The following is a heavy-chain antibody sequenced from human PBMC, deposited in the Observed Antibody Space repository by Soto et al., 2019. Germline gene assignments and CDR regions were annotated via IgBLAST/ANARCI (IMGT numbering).Heavy chain of an antibody. J-gene: IGHJ5*02. Sequence: SDTLSLTCTVSGGSISIGDYYWSWILQPPGKGLEWIGYIYYSGSTNYNPSLKSRVTISVDTSKNQFSLKLSSVTAADTAVYYCARVRGRLLRFDPWGQGTLVTVSS. V-gene: IGHV4-30-4*02. CDR1: GGSISIGDYY. D-gene: IGHD2-15*01. CDR3: ARVRGRLLRFDP. CDR2: IYYSGST.